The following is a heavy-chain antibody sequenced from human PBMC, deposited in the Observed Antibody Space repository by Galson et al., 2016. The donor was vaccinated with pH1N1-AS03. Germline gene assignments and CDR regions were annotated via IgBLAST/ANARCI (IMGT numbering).Heavy chain of an antibody. CDR2: IKSAGGYT. CDR1: GFTFSNYW. V-gene: IGHV3-74*01. J-gene: IGHJ4*01. CDR3: ARDPDPNNIGWYYFDN. D-gene: IGHD6-19*01. Sequence: SLRLSCAASGFTFSNYWMHWVRQVPGKGLMWVSGIKSAGGYTRYADSVMGRFIISRDDAKNTLYLQMNILRAEETALYYCARDPDPNNIGWYYFDNWGQGILVTVSS.